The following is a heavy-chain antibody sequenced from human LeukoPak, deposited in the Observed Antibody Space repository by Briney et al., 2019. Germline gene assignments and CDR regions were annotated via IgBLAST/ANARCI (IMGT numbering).Heavy chain of an antibody. CDR2: ISAYNGNT. Sequence: AAVKVSCKASGYTFSSYGISLVRQVPGQGLGWMVGISAYNGNTKYAEKLQGRVTMTTDTSSRKAYMELRRLRSDDTAVYYCATDKVRGVNFCDYWGQGTLVTVSS. CDR1: GYTFSSYG. CDR3: ATDKVRGVNFCDY. V-gene: IGHV1-18*01. J-gene: IGHJ4*02. D-gene: IGHD3-10*01.